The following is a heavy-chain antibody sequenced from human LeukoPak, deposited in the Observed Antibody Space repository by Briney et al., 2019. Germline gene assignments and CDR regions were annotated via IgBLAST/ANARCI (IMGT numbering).Heavy chain of an antibody. V-gene: IGHV4-34*01. J-gene: IGHJ3*02. CDR3: ARANLIASQDAFDI. Sequence: SETLSLTRPVYGGSFSGYYWSWLRQPPGKGLEWIGEINHSGSTNYNPCLKSGVTISVDTSKSQFCLKQSSVSAAETAVYYCARANLIASQDAFDIWGQGTMVTVSS. CDR1: GGSFSGYY. CDR2: INHSGST.